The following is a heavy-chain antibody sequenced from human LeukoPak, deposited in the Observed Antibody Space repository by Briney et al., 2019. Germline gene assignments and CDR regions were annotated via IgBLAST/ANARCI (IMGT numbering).Heavy chain of an antibody. J-gene: IGHJ4*02. D-gene: IGHD1-26*01. V-gene: IGHV3-30*18. CDR2: ISYDGRDK. CDR1: GFTFSSYD. CDR3: AKRRSGTYYDFDY. Sequence: GTSLRLSCAASGFTFSSYDMHWVRQTPGKGLEWVAVISYDGRDKFYADSVKGRFTTSRDNSKNTLYLEMNSLSGEDTAVYYCAKRRSGTYYDFDYWGQGTLVNVSS.